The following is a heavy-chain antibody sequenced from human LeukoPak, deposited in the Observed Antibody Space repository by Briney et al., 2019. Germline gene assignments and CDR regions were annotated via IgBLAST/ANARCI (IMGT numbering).Heavy chain of an antibody. J-gene: IGHJ4*02. CDR1: GFTVSSNY. Sequence: GGSLRLSCAASGFTVSSNYMSWVRQAPGKGLEWVSVIYSGSSTYYADSVKGRFTISRDNSKNTLYLQMNSLRAEDTAVYYCARDYYDSSGYYGFDYWGQGTLVTVSS. CDR3: ARDYYDSSGYYGFDY. V-gene: IGHV3-66*01. CDR2: IYSGSST. D-gene: IGHD3-22*01.